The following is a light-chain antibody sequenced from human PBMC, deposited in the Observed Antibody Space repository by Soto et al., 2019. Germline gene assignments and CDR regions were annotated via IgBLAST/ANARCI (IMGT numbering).Light chain of an antibody. CDR3: GADHGDLSEFVYV. V-gene: IGLV9-49*01. J-gene: IGLJ1*01. CDR2: VGTGGIVG. CDR1: SGYTNYK. Sequence: QSVLTQPPSASASLGASVTLTCTLSSGYTNYKVDWYQQRPGKGPRFVMRVGTGGIVGSKGDGIPDRFSVLGSGPNRYLTIRNIQEEDEGDYHCGADHGDLSEFVYVFGTGTKLTVL.